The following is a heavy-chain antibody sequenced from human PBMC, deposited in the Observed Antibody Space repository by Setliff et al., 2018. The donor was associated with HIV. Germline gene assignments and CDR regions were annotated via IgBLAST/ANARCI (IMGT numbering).Heavy chain of an antibody. D-gene: IGHD3-22*01. CDR2: ISSSGSPI. J-gene: IGHJ4*02. CDR3: AKDRVWYYDSSGPFDY. V-gene: IGHV3-48*03. Sequence: PGGFLRLSCAASGFIFSSYEMNWVRQAPGKGLEWVSYISSSGSPIHYADSVKGRFTISRDNSKNTLYLQMNSLRAEDTAVYYCAKDRVWYYDSSGPFDYWCQGTLVTV. CDR1: GFIFSSYE.